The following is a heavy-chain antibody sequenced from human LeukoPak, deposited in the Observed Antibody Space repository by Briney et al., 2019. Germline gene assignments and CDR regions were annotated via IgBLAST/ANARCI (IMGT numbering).Heavy chain of an antibody. CDR1: GGSFSGYY. CDR3: ARGDFNTGWWFDP. V-gene: IGHV4-34*01. Sequence: SETLSLTFAVYGGSFSGYYWSWIREPPGKGLEWIGEINHSGSTNYNPSLKSRVTISLDTSKNQFSLKLSSVTAADTAVYYCARGDFNTGWWFDPWGQGTRVTVSS. J-gene: IGHJ5*02. D-gene: IGHD1-14*01. CDR2: INHSGST.